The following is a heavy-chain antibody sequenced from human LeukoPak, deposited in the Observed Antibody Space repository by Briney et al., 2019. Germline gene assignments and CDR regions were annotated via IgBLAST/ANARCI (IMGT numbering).Heavy chain of an antibody. CDR3: AKDEAYISGYS. CDR2: ISWNSGSI. J-gene: IGHJ4*02. D-gene: IGHD6-19*01. V-gene: IGHV3-9*01. CDR1: GFTFDDYA. Sequence: PGGSLRLSCAASGFTFDDYAMHWVRQAPGKGLEWVSGISWNSGSIGYADSVKGRLTISRANAKNSLYLQMNSLRAEDTALYYCAKDEAYISGYSWGQGTLVTVSS.